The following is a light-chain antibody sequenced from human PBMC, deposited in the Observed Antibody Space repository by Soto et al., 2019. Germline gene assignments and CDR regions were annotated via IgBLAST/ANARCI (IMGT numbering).Light chain of an antibody. CDR2: EVN. CDR1: SSDVGGYKY. Sequence: QSALTQPPSASGSPGQSVTISCTGTSSDVGGYKYVSWYQQHPGKAPKLMIYEVNKRSSGVPDRFSGSKSGNTASLTVSGLQAEDEADYYCSSFAGSNNLLFGGGTKLTVL. CDR3: SSFAGSNNLL. V-gene: IGLV2-8*01. J-gene: IGLJ2*01.